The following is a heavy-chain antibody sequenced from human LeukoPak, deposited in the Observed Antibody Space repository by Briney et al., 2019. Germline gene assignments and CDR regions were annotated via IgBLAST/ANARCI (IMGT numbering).Heavy chain of an antibody. J-gene: IGHJ5*02. Sequence: SSETLSLTCAVYGGSFSGYYWSWIRQPPGKGLEWIGEINHSGSTNYNPSLKSRVTISVDTSKNQFSLKLSSVTAADTAMYYCARWFGTYNWFDPWGQGTLVTVSS. CDR3: ARWFGTYNWFDP. CDR2: INHSGST. V-gene: IGHV4-34*01. D-gene: IGHD3-10*01. CDR1: GGSFSGYY.